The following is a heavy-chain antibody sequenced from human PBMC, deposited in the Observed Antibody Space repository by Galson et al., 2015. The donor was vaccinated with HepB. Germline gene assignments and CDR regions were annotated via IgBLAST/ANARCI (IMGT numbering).Heavy chain of an antibody. Sequence: SVKVSCKASGYTFTSYDVTWVRQAPGQGLEWMGWMNPQSTNTGYARKFQGRVTMTGDTSMHTAYMELTSLTSEDTAVYYCARAVRNQLLSESWGQVTLVTVSS. CDR1: GYTFTSYD. D-gene: IGHD1-26*01. CDR2: MNPQSTNT. V-gene: IGHV1-8*01. CDR3: ARAVRNQLLSES. J-gene: IGHJ5*02.